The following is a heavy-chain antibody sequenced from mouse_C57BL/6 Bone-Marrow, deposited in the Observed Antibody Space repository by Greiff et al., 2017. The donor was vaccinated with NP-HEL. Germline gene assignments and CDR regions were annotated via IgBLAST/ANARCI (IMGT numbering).Heavy chain of an antibody. CDR2: IDPANGNT. CDR3: ALEFLDGYDEAWTAY. J-gene: IGHJ3*01. V-gene: IGHV14-3*01. CDR1: GFNIKNTY. D-gene: IGHD2-2*01. Sequence: VQLQQSVAELVRPGASVKLSCTASGFNIKNTYMHWVKQRPEQGLEWIGRIDPANGNTKYAPKFQGKATITADTSSNTAYLQLSSLTSEDTAIYYCALEFLDGYDEAWTAYWGQGTLVTVSA.